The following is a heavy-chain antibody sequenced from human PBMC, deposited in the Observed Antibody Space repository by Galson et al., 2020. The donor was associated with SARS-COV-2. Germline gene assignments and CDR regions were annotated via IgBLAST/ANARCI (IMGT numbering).Heavy chain of an antibody. D-gene: IGHD6-19*01. Sequence: GGSLRLSCAASGFTFSTHGMHWVRQTPGKGLEWVAVIWSDGSHNYYTDPVEGRFTISRDNSKNTLNLQMNNLRAEDTAMYYCASSIAVAGMIDYWGQGTLVTVSS. CDR2: IWSDGSHN. V-gene: IGHV3-33*01. CDR1: GFTFSTHG. J-gene: IGHJ4*02. CDR3: ASSIAVAGMIDY.